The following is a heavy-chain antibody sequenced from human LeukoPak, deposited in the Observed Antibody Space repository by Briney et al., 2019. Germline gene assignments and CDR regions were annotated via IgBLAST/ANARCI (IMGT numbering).Heavy chain of an antibody. CDR2: IKQDGSVK. J-gene: IGHJ4*02. D-gene: IGHD6-13*01. Sequence: GGSLRLSCEASGFTFTTYWMGWVRQAPGKGLEWVASIKQDGSVKYYVDSVKGRFTISRDNAKNSLYLQMNSLRAEDTAMYYCARDLSGSSSWTFDYWGQGTLVTVSS. V-gene: IGHV3-7*01. CDR3: ARDLSGSSSWTFDY. CDR1: GFTFTTYW.